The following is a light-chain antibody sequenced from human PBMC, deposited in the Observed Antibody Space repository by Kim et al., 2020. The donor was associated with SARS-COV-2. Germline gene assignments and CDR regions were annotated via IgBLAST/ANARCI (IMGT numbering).Light chain of an antibody. CDR2: GTS. V-gene: IGKV3-15*01. Sequence: SVSPGERATHSCRASQKIGDNLAWYHQKVGQAPRVLIYGTSTRATGVPARFSGTGSETEFSLTISSLQSEDLGVYYCQQYDNGWTFGQGTKVDIK. CDR3: QQYDNGWT. CDR1: QKIGDN. J-gene: IGKJ1*01.